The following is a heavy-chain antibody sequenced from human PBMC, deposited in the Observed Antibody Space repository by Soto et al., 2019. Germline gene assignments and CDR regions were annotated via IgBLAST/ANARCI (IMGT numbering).Heavy chain of an antibody. V-gene: IGHV4-4*02. Sequence: QVQLQESGPEVVKPSGTLSLSCAVSGGSFSTTHRWTWVRQAPGKGLEWIGEVYDSGNTNYSPSLKSRVTISQDKPKTEFYLKLTSVTAADTAVYYCARVYVFVGLAFSFDYWGQGALVTVSA. CDR3: ARVYVFVGLAFSFDY. CDR1: GGSFSTTHR. CDR2: VYDSGNT. J-gene: IGHJ4*02. D-gene: IGHD2-21*01.